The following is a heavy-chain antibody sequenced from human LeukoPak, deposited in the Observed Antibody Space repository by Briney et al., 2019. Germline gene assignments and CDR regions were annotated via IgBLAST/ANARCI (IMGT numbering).Heavy chain of an antibody. J-gene: IGHJ4*02. V-gene: IGHV3-23*01. Sequence: GASLRLSCAASGFTFNNYAMSWVRQAPGKGLEWVSLIRGSTYYADSVKGRFTISRDNAENTLYLQMSSLRAEDTAVYYCARVSQFPGISSDYWGQGSLVTVSS. CDR2: IRGST. CDR1: GFTFNNYA. CDR3: ARVSQFPGISSDY. D-gene: IGHD2-21*01.